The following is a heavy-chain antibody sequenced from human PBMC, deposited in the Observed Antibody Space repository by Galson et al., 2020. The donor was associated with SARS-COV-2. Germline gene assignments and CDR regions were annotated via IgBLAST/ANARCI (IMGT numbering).Heavy chain of an antibody. CDR1: GGSISNGGYH. V-gene: IGHV4-31*03. CDR3: ARDRGRLELWKTGGGFDY. Sequence: ASETLSLTCSVSGGSISNGGYHWNWIRQHPGKGLEWIGDIDDSGSTHYNPSLKSRVTISVDTSKNQFSLTLSSVTAADTAVYYCARDRGRLELWKTGGGFDYWGQGTLVTVSS. CDR2: IDDSGST. J-gene: IGHJ4*02. D-gene: IGHD1-1*01.